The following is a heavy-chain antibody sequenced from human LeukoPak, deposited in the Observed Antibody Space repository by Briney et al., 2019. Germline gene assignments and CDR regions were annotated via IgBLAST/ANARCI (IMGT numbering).Heavy chain of an antibody. CDR2: IYTSGST. Sequence: SETLSLTCTVSGGSISSGSYYWSWLRQPAGKGLEWIGRIYTSGSTNYNPSLKSRVTISVDTSKNQFSLKLSSVTAADTAVYYCASSSAYYDFWSGSTNWFDPWGQGTLVTVSS. V-gene: IGHV4-61*02. CDR3: ASSSAYYDFWSGSTNWFDP. CDR1: GGSISSGSYY. J-gene: IGHJ5*02. D-gene: IGHD3-3*01.